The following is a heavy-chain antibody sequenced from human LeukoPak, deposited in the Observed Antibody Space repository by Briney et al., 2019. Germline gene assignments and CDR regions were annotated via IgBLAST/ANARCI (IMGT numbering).Heavy chain of an antibody. V-gene: IGHV3-48*03. Sequence: GGSLRLSCAASGFTFSSYEMNWIRQAPGKGLEWISYIGSSGITIYYADSVKGRFTISRDNAKNSLYLQMNSLRAEDTAVYYCARETTYGGSRFDPWGQGTLVTVSS. CDR2: IGSSGITI. CDR1: GFTFSSYE. CDR3: ARETTYGGSRFDP. J-gene: IGHJ5*02. D-gene: IGHD4-23*01.